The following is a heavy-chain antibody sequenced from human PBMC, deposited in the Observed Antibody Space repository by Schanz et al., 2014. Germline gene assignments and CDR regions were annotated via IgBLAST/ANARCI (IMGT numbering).Heavy chain of an antibody. J-gene: IGHJ4*02. CDR1: GGSISSSSYF. D-gene: IGHD5-18*01. Sequence: QLQLQESGPGLVKPSETLSLTCTVSGGSISSSSYFWGWIRQPPGKGLEWIGTISYSGITYYNPSLKSRVTISIDTSKSLFPLNLTSVTAVDTAVYYCARRGSFGYHFDYWGQGTLVPVSS. CDR2: ISYSGIT. V-gene: IGHV4-39*01. CDR3: ARRGSFGYHFDY.